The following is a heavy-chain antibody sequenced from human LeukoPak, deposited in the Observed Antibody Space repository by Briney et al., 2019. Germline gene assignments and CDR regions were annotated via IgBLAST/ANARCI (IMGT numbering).Heavy chain of an antibody. V-gene: IGHV3-23*01. CDR3: AKDMELAS. J-gene: IGHJ5*02. CDR1: GFSFSSYA. CDR2: ISGSGGGGRT. D-gene: IGHD1-26*01. Sequence: GGSLRLSCAASGFSFSSYAMSWVRQAPGKGLEWVSAISGSGGGGRTYNADSVKGRFTISRDNSKNTLYLQMNNLRGEDTAEYYCAKDMELASWGQGTLVTVSS.